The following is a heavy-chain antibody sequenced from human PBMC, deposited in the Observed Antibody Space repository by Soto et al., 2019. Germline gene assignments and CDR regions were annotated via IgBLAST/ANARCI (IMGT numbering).Heavy chain of an antibody. CDR1: GFTVSSNY. CDR2: IYSGGST. D-gene: IGHD6-6*01. V-gene: IGHV3-53*01. J-gene: IGHJ6*02. Sequence: SLRLSCAASGFTVSSNYMSWVRQAPGKGLEWVSVIYSGGSTYYADSVKGRLTISRDNSKNTLYLQMNSLRAEDTAVYYCASVYSSSSYYYYGMDVWGQGTTVTVSS. CDR3: ASVYSSSSYYYYGMDV.